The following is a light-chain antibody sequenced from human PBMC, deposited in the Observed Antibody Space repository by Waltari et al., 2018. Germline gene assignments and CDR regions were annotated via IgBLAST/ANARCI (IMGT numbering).Light chain of an antibody. J-gene: IGKJ1*01. Sequence: EIVMTQSPATLSVSPGDTATLSCRASENVAGNLAWYQQRAGQAPRLLIYGTVTRATGIPARFSGSGSGTEFTLTISSLQSEDCAVYHCQQYKIWPQTFGQGTKVEIK. CDR2: GTV. CDR1: ENVAGN. V-gene: IGKV3-15*01. CDR3: QQYKIWPQT.